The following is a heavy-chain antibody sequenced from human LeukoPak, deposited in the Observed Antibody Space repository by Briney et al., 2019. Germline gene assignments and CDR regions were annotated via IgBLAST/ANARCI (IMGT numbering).Heavy chain of an antibody. D-gene: IGHD2-15*01. Sequence: GGSLRLSCAASGFIFSSYAMSWVRQAPGKGLEWVSAISGSGGSTYYADSVKGRFTISRDNAQKTLYLQMNSLRAEDTAVYYCATSTYCSGGSCYSRTFQYWGQGTLVTVSS. V-gene: IGHV3-23*01. CDR3: ATSTYCSGGSCYSRTFQY. CDR2: ISGSGGST. J-gene: IGHJ4*02. CDR1: GFIFSSYA.